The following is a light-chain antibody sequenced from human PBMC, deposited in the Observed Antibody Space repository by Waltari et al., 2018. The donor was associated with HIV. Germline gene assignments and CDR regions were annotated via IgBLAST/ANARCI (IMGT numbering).Light chain of an antibody. V-gene: IGLV2-14*01. Sequence: QSALTQPAPVSGSPGQSITISFTGTSSDVGDYNYVSWYQQPPGKAPKLLIYEVTNRPSGVSNRFSGSKSGNTASLTISGLQAEDEADYYCISYRSGFTLMFGGGTKLTVL. CDR2: EVT. J-gene: IGLJ3*02. CDR1: SSDVGDYNY. CDR3: ISYRSGFTLM.